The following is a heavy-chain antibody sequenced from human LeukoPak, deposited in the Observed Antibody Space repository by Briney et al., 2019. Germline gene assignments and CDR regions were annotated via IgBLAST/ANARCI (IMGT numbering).Heavy chain of an antibody. D-gene: IGHD3-3*01. CDR2: IYYSGST. Sequence: PSETLSLTCTVSGGSISSYYWSWIRQPPGKGLEWIGYIYYSGSTNYNPSLKSRVTISVDTSKNQFSLKLSSVTAADTAVYYCVRFLEWRGYYYGMDVWGQGTTVTVSS. V-gene: IGHV4-59*08. CDR3: VRFLEWRGYYYGMDV. J-gene: IGHJ6*02. CDR1: GGSISSYY.